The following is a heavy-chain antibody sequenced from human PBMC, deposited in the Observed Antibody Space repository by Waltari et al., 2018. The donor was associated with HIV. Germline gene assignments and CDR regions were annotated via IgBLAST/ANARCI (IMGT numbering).Heavy chain of an antibody. J-gene: IGHJ6*02. CDR2: NNREGSTI. CDR3: ARGQYYSMDV. CDR1: GFTFSSYW. D-gene: IGHD3-10*01. V-gene: IGHV3-74*01. Sequence: EVQLVESGGGLVQPGGSLRLSCSASGFTFSSYWMHWVRQAPGKGLVWVAGNNREGSTIRYADSVKGRFTISRDNAKNTLYLQMNSLRAEDTALYYCARGQYYSMDVWGQGTTVTVSS.